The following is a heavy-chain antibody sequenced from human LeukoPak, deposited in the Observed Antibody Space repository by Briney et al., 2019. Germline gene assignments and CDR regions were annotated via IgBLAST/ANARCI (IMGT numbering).Heavy chain of an antibody. CDR2: INPSGGST. V-gene: IGHV1-46*01. CDR1: GYTFTSYY. J-gene: IGHJ4*02. CDR3: ARAGDYEVDY. D-gene: IGHD4-17*01. Sequence: ASVKVSCKASGYTFTSYYMHWVRQAPGQGLEWMGIINPSGGSTSYAQKFQGRVTITADKSTSTAYMELSSLRSEDTAVYYCARAGDYEVDYWGQGTLVTVSS.